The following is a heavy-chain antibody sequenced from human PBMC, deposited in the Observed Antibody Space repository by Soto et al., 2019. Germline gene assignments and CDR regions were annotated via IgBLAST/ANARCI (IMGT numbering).Heavy chain of an antibody. CDR3: VWGSCYVACEF. CDR2: ISHLETT. CDR1: GECRSYGGYS. V-gene: IGHV4-30-2*06. D-gene: IGHD2-15*01. Sequence: PSKTMYLSCSVSGECRSYGGYSWSWIRQSPGKGLEWLGYISHLETTYYNPSFKSRLSLSINRTRNQFSLSLSSMTAADQAVYYWVWGSCYVACEFCGKGMQVT. J-gene: IGHJ4*02.